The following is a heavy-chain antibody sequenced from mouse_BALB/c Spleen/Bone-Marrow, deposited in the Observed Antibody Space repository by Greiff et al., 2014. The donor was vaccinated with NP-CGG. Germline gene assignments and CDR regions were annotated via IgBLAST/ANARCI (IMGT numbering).Heavy chain of an antibody. V-gene: IGHV14-3*02. D-gene: IGHD1-1*01. CDR1: GFNIKDTY. J-gene: IGHJ3*01. Sequence: EVQLQQSGAELVKPGASVKLSCTASGFNIKDTYMHWVKHRPEQGLEWIGRIDPANGNTKYDPKFQGKATITADTSSNTAYLQLSSLTSEDTAVYYCAAYYYGSSQFAYWGQGTLVTVSA. CDR3: AAYYYGSSQFAY. CDR2: IDPANGNT.